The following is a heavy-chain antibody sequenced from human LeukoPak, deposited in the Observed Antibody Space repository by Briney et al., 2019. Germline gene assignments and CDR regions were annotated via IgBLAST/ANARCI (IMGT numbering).Heavy chain of an antibody. Sequence: GGSLRLSCAASGFTFSSYSMNWVRQAPGKGLEWVSSISSSSSYTYYADSVKGRFTISRDNAKNSLYLQMSSLRAEDTAVYYCASDYIAYDPLDYWGQGTLVTVSS. CDR3: ASDYIAYDPLDY. J-gene: IGHJ4*02. D-gene: IGHD5-12*01. CDR2: ISSSSSYT. V-gene: IGHV3-21*01. CDR1: GFTFSSYS.